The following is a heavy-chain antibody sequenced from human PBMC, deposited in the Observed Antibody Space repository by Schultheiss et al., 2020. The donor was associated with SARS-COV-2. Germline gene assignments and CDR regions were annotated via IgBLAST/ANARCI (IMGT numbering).Heavy chain of an antibody. D-gene: IGHD3-22*01. CDR1: GFTFSSYA. CDR2: ISSSSSTI. J-gene: IGHJ3*02. V-gene: IGHV3-48*01. Sequence: GGSLRLSCAASGFTFSSYAMSWVRQAPGKGLEWVSYISSSSSTIYYADSVKGRFTISRDNSKNTLYLQMNSLRAEDTAVYYCARDNYYDSSAYGAFDIWGQGTMVTVSS. CDR3: ARDNYYDSSAYGAFDI.